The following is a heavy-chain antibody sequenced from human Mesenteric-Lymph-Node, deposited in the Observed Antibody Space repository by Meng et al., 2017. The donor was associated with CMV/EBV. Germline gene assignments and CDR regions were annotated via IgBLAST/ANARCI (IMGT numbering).Heavy chain of an antibody. CDR1: GFAFGSYW. CDR2: IKQEVSEK. D-gene: IGHD4-17*01. Sequence: GESLKISCAGSGFAFGSYWMTWVRQAPGKGLEWVANIKQEVSEKQYVDSVKGRFTISRDNAKNSVFLQMNSLRVEDTAMYYCVRGYGDYWGQGTLVTVSS. CDR3: VRGYGDY. V-gene: IGHV3-7*01. J-gene: IGHJ4*02.